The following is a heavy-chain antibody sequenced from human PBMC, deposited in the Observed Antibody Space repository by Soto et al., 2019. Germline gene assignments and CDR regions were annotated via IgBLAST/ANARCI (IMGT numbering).Heavy chain of an antibody. V-gene: IGHV3-33*01. CDR1: GLAFSVYG. CDR3: VRDPATVTSYFDY. Sequence: HPGGSVRLSCAASGLAFSVYGMHWFRQAPGKGLEWVALIWYDGSKTYHADSVKGRFAISRDDSKSTLFLQMSSLRVDDTAVYYCVRDPATVTSYFDYWGQGALVTVSS. J-gene: IGHJ4*02. CDR2: IWYDGSKT. D-gene: IGHD4-17*01.